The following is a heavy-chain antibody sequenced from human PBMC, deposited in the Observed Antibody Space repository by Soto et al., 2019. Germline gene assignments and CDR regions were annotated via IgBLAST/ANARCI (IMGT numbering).Heavy chain of an antibody. CDR2: INWNGGST. Sequence: GGSLRLSCAASGFTFDDYGMSWVRQAPGKGLEWVSGINWNGGSTGYADSVKGRFTISRDNAKNSLYLQMNSLRAEDTALYHCARLYCSLFTSCYAVEDYYYYMDVWGKGTTVTVSS. CDR3: ARLYCSLFTSCYAVEDYYYYMDV. V-gene: IGHV3-20*01. J-gene: IGHJ6*03. D-gene: IGHD2-2*01. CDR1: GFTFDDYG.